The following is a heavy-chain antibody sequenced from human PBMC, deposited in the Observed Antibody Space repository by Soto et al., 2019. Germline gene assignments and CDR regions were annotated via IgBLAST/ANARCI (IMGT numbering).Heavy chain of an antibody. Sequence: SETLSLTCSVSGGSISYNSYDWGWIRQPPGKGLEWIGGIFFTGTTYYSPSLKDRVTMSMDTSKNSFSVNLTSVTAADTAVYFCARLVVVAPVANVWGQGTLVTVS. V-gene: IGHV4-39*02. D-gene: IGHD2-2*01. J-gene: IGHJ4*02. CDR2: IFFTGTT. CDR1: GGSISYNSYD. CDR3: ARLVVVAPVANV.